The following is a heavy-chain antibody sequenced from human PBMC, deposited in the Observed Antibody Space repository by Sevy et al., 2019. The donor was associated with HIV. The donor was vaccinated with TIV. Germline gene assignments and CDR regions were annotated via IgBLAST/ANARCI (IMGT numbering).Heavy chain of an antibody. CDR1: GFTVSSNY. D-gene: IGHD1-26*01. CDR3: ARGMDGNDAFDI. J-gene: IGHJ3*02. CDR2: FYSGGST. Sequence: GGSLRLSCAASGFTVSSNYMSWVRQAPGKGLEWVSVFYSGGSTYYADSVKGRFTISRDNSKNTLYLQMNSLRAEDTAVYYCARGMDGNDAFDIWGQGTMVTVSS. V-gene: IGHV3-53*01.